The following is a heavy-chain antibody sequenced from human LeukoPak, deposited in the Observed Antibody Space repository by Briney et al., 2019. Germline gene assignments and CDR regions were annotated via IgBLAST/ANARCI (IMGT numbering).Heavy chain of an antibody. D-gene: IGHD3-10*01. J-gene: IGHJ6*02. CDR1: RFTLDDYA. CDR2: ISWNSGSI. CDR3: AKVYGSGSYGYYYGMDV. Sequence: GGSLRLSCAASRFTLDDYAMHWVRQAPGKGLEWVSGISWNSGSIGYADSVKGRFTISRDNAKNSLYLQMNSLRAEDTALYYCAKVYGSGSYGYYYGMDVWGQGTTVTVSS. V-gene: IGHV3-9*01.